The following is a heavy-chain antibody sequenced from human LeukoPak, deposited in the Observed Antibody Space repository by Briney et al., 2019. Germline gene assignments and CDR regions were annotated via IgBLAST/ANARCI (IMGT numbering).Heavy chain of an antibody. CDR2: INPKNAGT. D-gene: IGHD6-13*01. J-gene: IGHJ4*02. V-gene: IGHV1-2*02. Sequence: ASVRVSCKASGYTFTGHHIHWVRQAPGQGLEWMGWINPKNAGTNYAQKFQGRVTMTRDTSTGTAYMELSRLRSDDSAVYYCARTLYIAAAPGGFDYWGQGTLVAVSS. CDR1: GYTFTGHH. CDR3: ARTLYIAAAPGGFDY.